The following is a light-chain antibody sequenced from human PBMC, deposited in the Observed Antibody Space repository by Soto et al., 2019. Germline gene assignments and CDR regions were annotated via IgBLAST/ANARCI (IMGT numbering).Light chain of an antibody. CDR3: YSYAGTSTWV. Sequence: QSVLTQPASVSESPGQSITISCTGTNNDVGNYKLVSWFQHHLGKAPKLIIYEGTKRPSGVSNRFSASHSGNTASLTISGLQAEDEADYYCYSYAGTSTWVFGGGTKLTVL. CDR1: NNDVGNYKL. CDR2: EGT. V-gene: IGLV2-23*01. J-gene: IGLJ3*02.